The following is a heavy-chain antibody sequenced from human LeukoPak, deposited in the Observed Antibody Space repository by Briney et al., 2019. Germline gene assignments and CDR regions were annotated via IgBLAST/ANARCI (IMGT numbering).Heavy chain of an antibody. D-gene: IGHD3-3*01. J-gene: IGHJ4*02. V-gene: IGHV3-23*01. Sequence: PGGSLRLSCAASGFTFSSYAMSWVRQAPGKGLEWVSAIRGSGGSTYYADSVKGRFTISRDNSKNTLYLQMNSLRAEDTAVYYCAKRYHFWSGYASDEDYFDYWGQGTLVTVSS. CDR2: IRGSGGST. CDR1: GFTFSSYA. CDR3: AKRYHFWSGYASDEDYFDY.